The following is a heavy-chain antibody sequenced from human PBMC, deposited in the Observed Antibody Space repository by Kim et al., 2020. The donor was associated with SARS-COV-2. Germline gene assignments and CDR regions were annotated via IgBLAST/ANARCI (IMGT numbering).Heavy chain of an antibody. V-gene: IGHV4-59*08. Sequence: SETLSLTCTVSGDSISSYYWSWIRQPPGKGLEWIGYIYYSGSTNYNPSLKSRVTISVDTSKNQFSLKLSSVTAADTAAYYCARHGQQLAYYFDYWGQGT. CDR3: ARHGQQLAYYFDY. CDR1: GDSISSYY. CDR2: IYYSGST. D-gene: IGHD6-13*01. J-gene: IGHJ4*02.